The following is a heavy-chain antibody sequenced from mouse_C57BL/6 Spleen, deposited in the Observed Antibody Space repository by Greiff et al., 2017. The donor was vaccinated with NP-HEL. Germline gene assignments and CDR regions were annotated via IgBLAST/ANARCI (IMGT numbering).Heavy chain of an antibody. J-gene: IGHJ2*01. D-gene: IGHD1-3*01. V-gene: IGHV5-6*02. CDR3: ARQGGKGEYFDY. CDR2: ISSGGSYT. Sequence: DVMLVESGGDLVKPGGSLKLSCAASGFTFSSYGMSWVRQTPDKRLEWVATISSGGSYTYYPDRVKGRFPISRDNAKNTLYLQMSSLKSEDTAMYYFARQGGKGEYFDYWGQGTTLTVSS. CDR1: GFTFSSYG.